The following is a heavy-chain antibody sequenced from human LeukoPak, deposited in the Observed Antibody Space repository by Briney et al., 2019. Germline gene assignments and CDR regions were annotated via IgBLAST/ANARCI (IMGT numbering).Heavy chain of an antibody. J-gene: IGHJ4*02. CDR2: ISSSSSYI. V-gene: IGHV3-21*01. CDR1: GFTLSSYS. CDR3: ANDYSGIFDY. Sequence: GGSLRLSCAASGFTLSSYSMNWVRQAPGKGLEWVSSISSSSSYIYYADSVKGRFTISRDNAKNSLYLQMNSLRAEDTAVYYCANDYSGIFDYWGQGTLVTVSS. D-gene: IGHD4-11*01.